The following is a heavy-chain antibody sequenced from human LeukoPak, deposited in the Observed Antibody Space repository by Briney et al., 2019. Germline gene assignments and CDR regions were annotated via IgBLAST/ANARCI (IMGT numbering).Heavy chain of an antibody. CDR3: ASLSRSMVSESDTRFLLQPYFQH. J-gene: IGHJ1*01. Sequence: ASVKVSCKASGYTFTGYYMHWVRQAPGQGLEWMGWINPNSGGTNYAQKFQGRVTMTRDTSISTAYMELSRLRSDDTAVYYCASLSRSMVSESDTRFLLQPYFQHWGQGTLVTVSS. CDR1: GYTFTGYY. D-gene: IGHD1-1*01. CDR2: INPNSGGT. V-gene: IGHV1-2*02.